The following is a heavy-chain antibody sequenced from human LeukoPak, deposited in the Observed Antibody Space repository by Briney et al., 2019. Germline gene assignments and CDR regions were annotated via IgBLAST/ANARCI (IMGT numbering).Heavy chain of an antibody. V-gene: IGHV4-34*01. CDR2: NSGIT. J-gene: IGHJ3*01. CDR1: GGSFSGYY. D-gene: IGHD3-10*01. Sequence: ETLSLTCAVYGGSFSGYYWNWIRQPPGKGLEWIGHNSGITNYNPSLKSRVTISVDTSKDQFSLKLSSVTAADTAVYYCVGEKSWFGEGFWGQGTMVTVSS. CDR3: VGEKSWFGEGF.